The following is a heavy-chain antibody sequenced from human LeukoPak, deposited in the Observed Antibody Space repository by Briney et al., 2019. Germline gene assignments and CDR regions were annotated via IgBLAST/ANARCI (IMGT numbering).Heavy chain of an antibody. D-gene: IGHD3-3*01. V-gene: IGHV1-46*01. Sequence: RASVKVSCKASGYTFSSYYMNWVRQAPGQGLEWMGIINPSGGTTIYAPKFQGRVTMTTDTSTSTVYMELSSLRSEDTAVYYCARDRNTVFGVVIYWFDAWGQGTLVTVSS. CDR2: INPSGGTT. CDR3: ARDRNTVFGVVIYWFDA. J-gene: IGHJ5*02. CDR1: GYTFSSYY.